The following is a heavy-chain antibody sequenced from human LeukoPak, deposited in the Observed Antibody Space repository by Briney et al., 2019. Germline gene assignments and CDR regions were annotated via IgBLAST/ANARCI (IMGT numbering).Heavy chain of an antibody. CDR1: GGSFSGYY. V-gene: IGHV4-34*01. J-gene: IGHJ4*02. D-gene: IGHD6-19*01. CDR2: INHSGST. Sequence: SETLSLTCAVYGGSFSGYYWSWIRQPPGKGLEWIGEINHSGSTNYNPSLKSRVTISVDTSKNQFSLKLSSVTAADTAVYYCARKGSGWYSGFVLTPLDYWGQGTLVTVSS. CDR3: ARKGSGWYSGFVLTPLDY.